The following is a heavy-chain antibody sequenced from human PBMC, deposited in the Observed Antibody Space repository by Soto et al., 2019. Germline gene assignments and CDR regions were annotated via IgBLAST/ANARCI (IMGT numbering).Heavy chain of an antibody. CDR2: ISYDGSNK. Sequence: GGSLRLSCAASGFTFSSYGMHWVRQAPGKGLEWVAVISYDGSNKYYADSVKGRFTISRDNSKNTLYLQMNSLRAEDTAVYYCAKDSTLVPAATNDPFDYWGQGT. D-gene: IGHD2-2*01. J-gene: IGHJ4*02. V-gene: IGHV3-30*18. CDR3: AKDSTLVPAATNDPFDY. CDR1: GFTFSSYG.